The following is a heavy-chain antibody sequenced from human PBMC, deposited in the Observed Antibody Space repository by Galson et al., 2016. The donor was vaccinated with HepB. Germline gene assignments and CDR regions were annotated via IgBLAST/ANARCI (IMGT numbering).Heavy chain of an antibody. D-gene: IGHD3-3*01. V-gene: IGHV3-30-3*01. J-gene: IGHJ4*02. CDR1: GFTFTSYA. Sequence: SLRLSCAASGFTFTSYAMHWVRQAPGKGLEWVAVISSDGSRKYYADSVKGRFTISREISKNTLYLQMNSLRTEDTAVYYCARRPDDGSRFLEWEVWGQGTLVTVSS. CDR2: ISSDGSRK. CDR3: ARRPDDGSRFLEWEV.